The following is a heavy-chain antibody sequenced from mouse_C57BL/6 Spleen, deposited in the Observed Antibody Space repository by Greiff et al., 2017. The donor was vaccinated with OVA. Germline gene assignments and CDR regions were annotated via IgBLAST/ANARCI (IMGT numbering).Heavy chain of an antibody. CDR1: GFTFSDYG. CDR2: ISSGSSTI. D-gene: IGHD4-1*01. Sequence: EVKLMESGGGLVKPGGSLKLSCAASGFTFSDYGMHWVRQAPEKGLEWVAYISSGSSTIYYADTMKGRFTISRDNAKNTLFLQMTSLRSEDTAMYYCARNWGGFDYWGQGTTLTVSS. V-gene: IGHV5-17*01. J-gene: IGHJ2*01. CDR3: ARNWGGFDY.